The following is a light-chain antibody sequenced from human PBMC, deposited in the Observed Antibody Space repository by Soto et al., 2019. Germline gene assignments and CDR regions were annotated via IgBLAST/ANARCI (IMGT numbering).Light chain of an antibody. V-gene: IGLV1-47*02. J-gene: IGLJ2*01. CDR2: SDN. CDR3: AAGDDSLSAVV. CDR1: SSNVGRTY. Sequence: QSVLTQPPSASGTPGQRVTISCSGSSSNVGRTYVSWYQQLPGAAPNLLIYSDNQRPSGVPDRFSGSKSGTSASLAISGLRSEDEADYYCAAGDDSLSAVVFGGGTQLTVL.